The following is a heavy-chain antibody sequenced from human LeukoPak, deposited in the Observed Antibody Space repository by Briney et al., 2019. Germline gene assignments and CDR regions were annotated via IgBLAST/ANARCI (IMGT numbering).Heavy chain of an antibody. CDR1: GFTFDDYG. J-gene: IGHJ6*03. CDR3: ARCGYYGSGSYYIIFYYYYCMAV. Sequence: GGSLRLSCAASGFTFDDYGMSWVRHAPGKGVEGVSGINWNGGSRVYADCVKGRFTISRENGKNSVYVQMNSQRGEDTGVYDCARCGYYGSGSYYIIFYYYYCMAVWGKGTTVTISS. D-gene: IGHD3-10*01. CDR2: INWNGGSR. V-gene: IGHV3-20*01.